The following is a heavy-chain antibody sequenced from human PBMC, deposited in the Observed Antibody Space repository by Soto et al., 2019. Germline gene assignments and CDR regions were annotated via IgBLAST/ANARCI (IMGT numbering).Heavy chain of an antibody. V-gene: IGHV4-59*01. CDR3: ARILRDSQGWYHHDF. D-gene: IGHD6-19*01. Sequence: QVQLQESGPGLVKPSETLSLTCSVSGGSMETFYWSWIRQPPGKGLEWIGYISNSGSTNYNPSLESRVTVSVDTAKNEFSLKLNSVTAADTATYNCARILRDSQGWYHHDFWGQGTLVTVAS. J-gene: IGHJ4*02. CDR1: GGSMETFY. CDR2: ISNSGST.